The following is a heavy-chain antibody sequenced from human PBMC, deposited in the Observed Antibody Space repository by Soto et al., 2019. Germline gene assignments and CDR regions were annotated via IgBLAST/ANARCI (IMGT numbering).Heavy chain of an antibody. V-gene: IGHV4-59*11. CDR1: GGSITGHY. Sequence: SGTRSLTCPVPGGSITGHYWGGTRQPPGQALARIGYIYNSGSTNHNPSLKSRVPISVDTSKNQFSLKLSSVTAADTAVYYCPRGGPLKWFDPWGQGTTVNVS. J-gene: IGHJ6*02. CDR2: IYNSGST. D-gene: IGHD3-10*01. CDR3: PRGGPLKWFDP.